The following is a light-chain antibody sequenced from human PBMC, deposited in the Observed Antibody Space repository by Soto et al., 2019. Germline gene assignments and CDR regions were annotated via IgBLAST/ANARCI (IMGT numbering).Light chain of an antibody. CDR1: QSVNSN. V-gene: IGKV3-15*01. CDR2: GAS. Sequence: ETVMTQSPATLSVSLGERATLSCRASQSVNSNLAWYQQKPGQAPRLLIYGASIRATGVPARFSGSGSGTDFTITISSLQPEDFAVYFCQQYKNCPPVTFGVGTKVEIK. J-gene: IGKJ4*01. CDR3: QQYKNCPPVT.